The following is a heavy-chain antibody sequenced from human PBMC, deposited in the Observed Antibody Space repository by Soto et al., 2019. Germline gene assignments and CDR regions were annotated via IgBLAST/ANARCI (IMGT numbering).Heavy chain of an antibody. CDR1: GFAFSNAW. CDR2: IRSKAYGGTT. V-gene: IGHV3-49*04. Sequence: GSLRLSCAGSGFAFSNAWINWVRQAPGKGLEWVGFIRSKAYGGTTEYAASVKGRFTISRDDSKSIAYLQMNSLKTEDTAVYYCTRDHIVVVVAPITSSYGMDVWGQGTTVTVSS. D-gene: IGHD2-15*01. J-gene: IGHJ6*02. CDR3: TRDHIVVVVAPITSSYGMDV.